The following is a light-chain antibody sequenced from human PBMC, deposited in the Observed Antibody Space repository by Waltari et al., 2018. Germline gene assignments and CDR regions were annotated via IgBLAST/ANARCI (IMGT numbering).Light chain of an antibody. V-gene: IGLV1-44*01. J-gene: IGLJ3*02. CDR3: AAWDDSVNAWL. CDR2: NNN. CDR1: IPTIGGNT. Sequence: QPVLIQPPSASGTLGQRVTLRCSGTIPTIGGNTVNWYQQFPGAAPKVFIYNNNQRPSGVPVRFSGSKSGTSASLAISGLQSEDEANYYCAAWDDSVNAWLFGGGAKLTVL.